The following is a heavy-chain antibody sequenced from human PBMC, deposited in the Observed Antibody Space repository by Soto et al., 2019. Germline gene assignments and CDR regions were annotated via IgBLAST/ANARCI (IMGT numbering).Heavy chain of an antibody. D-gene: IGHD6-13*01. CDR1: GGSISSYY. CDR2: IYYSGST. CDR3: ARLGIAAAGTRDWFDP. Sequence: SETLSLTCTVSGGSISSYYWSWIRQPPGKGLEWIGYIYYSGSTNYNPSLKSRVTISVDTSKNQFSLKLSSVTAADTAVYYCARLGIAAAGTRDWFDPWGQGTLVTVSS. V-gene: IGHV4-59*08. J-gene: IGHJ5*02.